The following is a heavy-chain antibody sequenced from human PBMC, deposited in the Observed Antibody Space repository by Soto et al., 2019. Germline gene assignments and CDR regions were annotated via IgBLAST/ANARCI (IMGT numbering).Heavy chain of an antibody. CDR2: SSAYNGNT. J-gene: IGHJ6*02. V-gene: IGHV1-18*03. CDR1: GYTFTSYG. CDR3: ARGGDSPYYGIDV. Sequence: QVQLVQSGAEVKKPGASVKVSCKASGYTFTSYGISWVRQAPGQGLEWMGWSSAYNGNTNCAQKLQGRVTMTTDPCTGAAYVELRRRGSDGMVVDYCARGGDSPYYGIDVWGQGTTVTVSS.